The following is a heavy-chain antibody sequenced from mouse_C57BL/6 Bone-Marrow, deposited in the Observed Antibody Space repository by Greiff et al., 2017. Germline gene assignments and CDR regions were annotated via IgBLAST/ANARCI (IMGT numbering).Heavy chain of an antibody. CDR2: ISSGGDYI. Sequence: EVKVVESGEGLVKPGGSLKLSCAASGFTFSSYAMSWVRQTPEKRLEWVAYISSGGDYIYYADTVKGRFTISRDHARNTLYLQMSSLKSEDTAMYYCTRATVVAPGAYWGQGTLVTVSA. D-gene: IGHD1-1*01. J-gene: IGHJ3*01. CDR1: GFTFSSYA. V-gene: IGHV5-9-1*02. CDR3: TRATVVAPGAY.